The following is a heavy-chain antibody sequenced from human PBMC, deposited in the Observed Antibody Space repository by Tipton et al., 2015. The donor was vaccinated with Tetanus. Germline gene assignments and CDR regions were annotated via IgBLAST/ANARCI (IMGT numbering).Heavy chain of an antibody. Sequence: TLSLTCGVSGGSISGYFWSWIRQPPGKGLEWIGRVYNSGSTDYNPSLKSRLAMSLDTSKNQFSLKLSSVTAADTAVYYCARDHTRYSGSSVATFDIWGQGTMVTVSS. CDR3: ARDHTRYSGSSVATFDI. V-gene: IGHV4-4*07. CDR2: VYNSGST. J-gene: IGHJ3*02. D-gene: IGHD6-6*01. CDR1: GGSISGYF.